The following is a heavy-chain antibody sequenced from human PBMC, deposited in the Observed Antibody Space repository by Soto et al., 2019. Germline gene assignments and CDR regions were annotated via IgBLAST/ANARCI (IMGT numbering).Heavy chain of an antibody. CDR2: IYWDDDK. Sequence: QITLKESGPTLVKPTQTLTLTCTFSGFSLSTSGVGVGWIRQPPGKALEWLALIYWDDDKRYSPSLKSRLTTXKXTXXNQVVLTMTNMDPVDTATYYCAHSLAAAGTPHFDYWGQGTLVTVSS. V-gene: IGHV2-5*02. CDR1: GFSLSTSGVG. D-gene: IGHD6-13*01. CDR3: AHSLAAAGTPHFDY. J-gene: IGHJ4*02.